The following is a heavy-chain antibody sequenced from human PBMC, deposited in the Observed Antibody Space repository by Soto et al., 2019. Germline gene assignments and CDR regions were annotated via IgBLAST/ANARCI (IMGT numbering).Heavy chain of an antibody. D-gene: IGHD3-10*01. V-gene: IGHV3-23*01. CDR3: AKGLRSKGSGSYIYY. CDR2: ISGSGGST. CDR1: GFSFSSYA. Sequence: GGSLTLSCAASGFSFSSYAMSWVRQAPGKGLEWVSAISGSGGSTYYADSVKGRFTISRDTSKNTLYLQMNSLRAEDTAVYYCAKGLRSKGSGSYIYYWGQGTLVTVSS. J-gene: IGHJ4*02.